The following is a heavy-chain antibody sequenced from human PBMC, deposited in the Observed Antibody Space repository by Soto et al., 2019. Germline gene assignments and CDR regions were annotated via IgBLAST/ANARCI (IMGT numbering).Heavy chain of an antibody. V-gene: IGHV2-5*02. CDR2: IYWDADK. Sequence: QITLKESGPTLVKPTQTLTLTCTFSGFSLSSSGVGVAWIRQPPGKALEWLALIYWDADKRYSPSLKNRLTITKDTSKNQVVLTVTNMDPVDTATYFCAVHGTVAHSDYVDYWGQGTLVPVSS. J-gene: IGHJ4*02. CDR3: AVHGTVAHSDYVDY. CDR1: GFSLSSSGVG. D-gene: IGHD1-26*01.